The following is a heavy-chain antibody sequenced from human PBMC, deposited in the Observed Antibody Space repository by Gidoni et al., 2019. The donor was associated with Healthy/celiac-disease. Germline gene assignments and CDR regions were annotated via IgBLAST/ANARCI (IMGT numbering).Heavy chain of an antibody. V-gene: IGHV1-58*02. CDR2: IVVGSGNT. Sequence: QMQLVQSGPEVKKPGTSVKVSCKASCFTFTSSAMQWVRQARGQRLEWIGWIVVGSGNTNYEQKFQERVTITRDMSTSTAYMELSSLGSEDTAVYYCAAGDWNDGEFDPWGQGTLVTVSS. D-gene: IGHD1-1*01. CDR1: CFTFTSSA. J-gene: IGHJ5*02. CDR3: AAGDWNDGEFDP.